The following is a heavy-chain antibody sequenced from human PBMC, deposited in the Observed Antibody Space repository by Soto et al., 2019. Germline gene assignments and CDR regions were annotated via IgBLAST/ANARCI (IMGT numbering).Heavy chain of an antibody. CDR3: ARAGPDIVATLVDY. CDR2: IYYSGST. D-gene: IGHD5-12*01. CDR1: GGSISSGDYY. J-gene: IGHJ4*02. Sequence: PSETLSLTCTVSGGSISSGDYYWSWIRQPPGKGLEWIGYIYYSGSTYYNPSLKSRVTISVDTSKNQFSLKLSSVTAADTAVYYCARAGPDIVATLVDYWGQGTLVTVSS. V-gene: IGHV4-30-4*01.